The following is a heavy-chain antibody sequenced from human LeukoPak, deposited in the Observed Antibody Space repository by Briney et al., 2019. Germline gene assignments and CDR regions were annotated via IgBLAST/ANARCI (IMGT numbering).Heavy chain of an antibody. CDR3: AKDLHGGYSSDY. CDR2: IGYEGVHK. V-gene: IGHV3-30*02. Sequence: GGSLRLSCAASGFTFNNFGMHWVRQAPGKGLEWVSFIGYEGVHKYYADSVKGRFTISKDNSKATLYLQMNSLRPKDTAVYYCAKDLHGGYSSDYWGQGTLVTVFS. J-gene: IGHJ4*02. CDR1: GFTFNNFG. D-gene: IGHD4-23*01.